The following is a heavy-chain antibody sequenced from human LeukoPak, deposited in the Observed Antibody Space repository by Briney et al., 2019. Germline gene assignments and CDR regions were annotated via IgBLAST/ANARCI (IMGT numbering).Heavy chain of an antibody. V-gene: IGHV4-59*01. Sequence: SETLSLTCTVSGGSISSYYWSWIRQPPGKGLEWIGYTYYSGSTNYNPSLKSRVTISVDTSKNQFSLKLSSVTAADTAVYYCASLSEYCSHGSCYLGWFDPWGQGTLVTVSS. CDR3: ASLSEYCSHGSCYLGWFDP. CDR2: TYYSGST. J-gene: IGHJ5*02. D-gene: IGHD2-15*01. CDR1: GGSISSYY.